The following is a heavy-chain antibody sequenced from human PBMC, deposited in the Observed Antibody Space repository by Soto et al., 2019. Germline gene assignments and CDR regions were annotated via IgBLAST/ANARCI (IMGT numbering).Heavy chain of an antibody. V-gene: IGHV1-69*12. CDR1: GGTFSSYA. Sequence: QVQLVQSGAEVKKPGSSVKVSCKASGGTFSSYAISWVRQAPGQGLEWMGGIIPIFGTADYAQKFQGRVMMTADESTSTAYMALSRLRSEDTAVYYCARDGGVYDYSPFDYRGQGTLVTVSS. J-gene: IGHJ4*02. CDR3: ARDGGVYDYSPFDY. D-gene: IGHD4-4*01. CDR2: IIPIFGTA.